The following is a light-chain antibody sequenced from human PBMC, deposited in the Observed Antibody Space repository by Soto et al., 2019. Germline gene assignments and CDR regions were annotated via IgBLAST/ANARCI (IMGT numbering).Light chain of an antibody. J-gene: IGLJ3*02. CDR1: RSNIGAGYD. V-gene: IGLV1-40*01. CDR3: QSYGNTLSGA. CDR2: DNT. Sequence: QSVLTQPPSVSGAPGQRVPISCTGDRSNIGAGYDVHWYQQLPGTAPKLLIYDNTNRPSGFPDRFSGSKSGTSASLAITALQAEDEADYYCQSYGNTLSGAFGGRTKVTVL.